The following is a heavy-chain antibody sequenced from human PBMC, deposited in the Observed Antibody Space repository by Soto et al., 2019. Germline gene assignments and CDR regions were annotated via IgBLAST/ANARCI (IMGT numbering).Heavy chain of an antibody. CDR2: ISYDGSNK. CDR3: AKDATGTPFDY. D-gene: IGHD1-1*01. J-gene: IGHJ4*02. V-gene: IGHV3-30*18. Sequence: HLGGSLRLSCAASGFTFSSYGMHWVRQAPGKGLEWVAVISYDGSNKYYADSVKGRFTISRDNSKNTLYLQMNSLRAEDTAVYYCAKDATGTPFDYWGQGTLVTVSS. CDR1: GFTFSSYG.